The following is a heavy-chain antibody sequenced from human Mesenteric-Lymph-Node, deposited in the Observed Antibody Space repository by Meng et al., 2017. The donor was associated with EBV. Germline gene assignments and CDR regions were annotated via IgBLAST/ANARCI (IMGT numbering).Heavy chain of an antibody. J-gene: IGHJ4*02. CDR2: MNPNIGNT. CDR3: ARGVEGSGRDWYY. V-gene: IGHV1-8*01. D-gene: IGHD3-10*01. CDR1: GYTFTTYE. Sequence: QVQLVKFGAEVKKPGASWKVSCKASGYTFTTYEINWVRQATGQGLEWMGWMNPNIGNTGYAQKFQGRVSMTRDTSISTAYMELSSLKSEDTVVYYCARGVEGSGRDWYYWGQGTLVTVSS.